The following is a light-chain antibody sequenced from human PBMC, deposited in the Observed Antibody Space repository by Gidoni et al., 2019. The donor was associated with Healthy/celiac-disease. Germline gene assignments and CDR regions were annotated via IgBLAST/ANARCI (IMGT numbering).Light chain of an antibody. Sequence: EMGLTQSPATRSFSPGARATLSCSASQSVSRDLAWYQQKPGQAPRLLIYDASNRATGIPARFSGSGSGTDFTLTISSLEPEDFAVYYCPQRSTFFGGGTKVEIK. CDR3: PQRSTF. CDR2: DAS. V-gene: IGKV3-11*01. J-gene: IGKJ4*01. CDR1: QSVSRD.